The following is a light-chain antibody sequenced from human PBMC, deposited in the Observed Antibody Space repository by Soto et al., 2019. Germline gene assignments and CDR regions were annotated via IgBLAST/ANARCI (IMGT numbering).Light chain of an antibody. CDR1: STNVGGHNY. J-gene: IGLJ3*02. CDR2: EVS. V-gene: IGLV2-14*01. CDR3: SSDTASGV. Sequence: QSALTQPASVSGSPGQSITISCTGTSTNVGGHNYVSWYQHHPGKVPKLIISEVSNRPSGVSSRFSGSKSGNTASLTISGLQAEDEAVYYCSSDTASGVFGGGTKVTVL.